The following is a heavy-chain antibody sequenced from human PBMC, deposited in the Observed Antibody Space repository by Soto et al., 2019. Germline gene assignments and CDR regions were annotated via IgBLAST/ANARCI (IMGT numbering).Heavy chain of an antibody. CDR2: ISYDGSDK. CDR1: GFTFSSYA. J-gene: IGHJ6*02. V-gene: IGHV3-30-3*01. D-gene: IGHD3-10*02. CDR3: AREVVRAVSYSASRTHYGMDV. Sequence: PGGSLTLSCAASGFTFSSYAMHWVRQAPGKGQGWVAVISYDGSDKSYADSVIGRFTITRDNSKNTQYLQMNSPRAEDTAVYYCAREVVRAVSYSASRTHYGMDVWGQGTTVTVSS.